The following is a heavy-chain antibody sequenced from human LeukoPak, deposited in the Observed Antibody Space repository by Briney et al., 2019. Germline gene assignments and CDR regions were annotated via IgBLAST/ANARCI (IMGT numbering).Heavy chain of an antibody. Sequence: GGSLRLSCAASGFTFSNYALSWVRQAPGRGLEWVSAISGSISNTYYADSVKGRFTISRDNSKNTLYLQMNSLRAEDTAVYFCAKEGSSSLTLDYWRQGTLVTVSS. V-gene: IGHV3-23*01. D-gene: IGHD6-6*01. CDR3: AKEGSSSLTLDY. CDR1: GFTFSNYA. CDR2: ISGSISNT. J-gene: IGHJ4*02.